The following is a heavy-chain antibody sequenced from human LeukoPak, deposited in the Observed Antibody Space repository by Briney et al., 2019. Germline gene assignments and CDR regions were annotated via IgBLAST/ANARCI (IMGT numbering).Heavy chain of an antibody. V-gene: IGHV4-34*01. CDR1: GGSFSGYY. Sequence: SETLSLTCAVYGGSFSGYYWSWIRQPPGKGLEWIGEINHSGSTNYNPSLKSRVTISVDTSKNQFSLKLSSVTAADTAVYYCARDRRVPAAKWGYYYYGMDVWGQGTTVTVSS. CDR2: INHSGST. CDR3: ARDRRVPAAKWGYYYYGMDV. D-gene: IGHD2-2*01. J-gene: IGHJ6*02.